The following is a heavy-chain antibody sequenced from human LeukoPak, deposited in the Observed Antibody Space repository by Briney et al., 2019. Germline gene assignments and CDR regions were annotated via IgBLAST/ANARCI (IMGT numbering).Heavy chain of an antibody. D-gene: IGHD3-22*01. V-gene: IGHV5-51*01. Sequence: GESLKISCKGSGYSFTSYWIAWVRQMPGKGLEWMGTIYPGDSETRYSPSFQGQVTISADKSISTAYLQWSSLKASDTAMYYCARFEDSSAYYGNDFWGQGTLVTVSS. J-gene: IGHJ4*02. CDR2: IYPGDSET. CDR3: ARFEDSSAYYGNDF. CDR1: GYSFTSYW.